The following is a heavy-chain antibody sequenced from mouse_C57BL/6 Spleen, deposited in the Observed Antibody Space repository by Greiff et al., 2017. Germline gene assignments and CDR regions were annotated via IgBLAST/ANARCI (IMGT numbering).Heavy chain of an antibody. CDR3: ARSFNSPFDY. J-gene: IGHJ2*01. V-gene: IGHV1-69*01. CDR2: IDPSDSYT. CDR1: GYTFTSYW. Sequence: QVQLQQPGAELVMPGASVKLSCKASGYTFTSYWMHWVKQRPGQGLEWIGEIDPSDSYTNYNQKFKGKSTLTVDKSSSTAYMQLSSLTSEASAVFYCARSFNSPFDYWGQGTTLTVSS.